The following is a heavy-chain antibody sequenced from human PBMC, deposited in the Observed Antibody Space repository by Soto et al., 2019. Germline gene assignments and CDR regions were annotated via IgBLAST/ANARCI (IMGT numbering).Heavy chain of an antibody. D-gene: IGHD2-21*01. V-gene: IGHV1-3*01. Sequence: GASVKVSCKSSGYTFTSYAMHWVRQAPGQRLEWMGWINAGNGNTKYSQKFQGRVTITRDTSASTAYMELSSLRSEDTAVYYCARAAGDGDYYYYYMDVWGKGTTVTVSS. CDR3: ARAAGDGDYYYYYMDV. CDR2: INAGNGNT. CDR1: GYTFTSYA. J-gene: IGHJ6*03.